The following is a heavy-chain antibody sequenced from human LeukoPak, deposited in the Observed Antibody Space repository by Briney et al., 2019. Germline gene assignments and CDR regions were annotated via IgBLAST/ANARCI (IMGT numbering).Heavy chain of an antibody. CDR2: ISYDGSNK. Sequence: AGGSLRLSCAASGFTFSSYAMHWVRQAPGKGLEWVAVISYDGSNKYYADSVKGRFTISRDNSKNTLYLQMNSLRAEDTAVYYCARGAETDGRTSKTRGYGDYYYYYGMDVWGQGTTVTVSS. CDR1: GFTFSSYA. CDR3: ARGAETDGRTSKTRGYGDYYYYYGMDV. V-gene: IGHV3-30-3*01. J-gene: IGHJ6*02. D-gene: IGHD4-17*01.